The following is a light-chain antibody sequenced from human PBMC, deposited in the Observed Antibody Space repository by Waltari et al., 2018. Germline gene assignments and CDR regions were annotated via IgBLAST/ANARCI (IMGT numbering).Light chain of an antibody. CDR2: AAS. CDR3: QQSLDSPYT. J-gene: IGKJ2*01. V-gene: IGKV1-39*01. CDR1: QTIAVY. Sequence: DIQMTQSPSSLSASVGDTVTISCRASQTIAVYLNWYQQQPGQAPNHLIYAASTLLIGVPSRFSGFGSETEFTLTITGLQPEDFATYYCQQSLDSPYTFGQGTRLEI.